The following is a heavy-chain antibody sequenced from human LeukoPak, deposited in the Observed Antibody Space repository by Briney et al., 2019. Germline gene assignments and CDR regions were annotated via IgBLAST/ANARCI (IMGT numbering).Heavy chain of an antibody. CDR3: AKSDSSGYYPDVIDY. V-gene: IGHV3-30*18. CDR1: GFTFSSYA. D-gene: IGHD3-22*01. J-gene: IGHJ4*02. Sequence: PGGSLRLSCAASGFTFSSYAMSWVRQAPGKGLEWGAVISYDGSNKYYADSVKGRFTISRDNSKNTLYLQMNSLRAEDTAVYYCAKSDSSGYYPDVIDYWGQGTLVTVPS. CDR2: ISYDGSNK.